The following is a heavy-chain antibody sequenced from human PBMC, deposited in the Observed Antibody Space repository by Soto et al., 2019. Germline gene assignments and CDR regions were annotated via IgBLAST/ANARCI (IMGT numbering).Heavy chain of an antibody. Sequence: QVQLVQSGAEVKKPGASVKVSCKASGYTFSSYHISWVRQAPGQGLEWMGWISAYNGNTNYAQKLQGRVTMTTDTTTSTAYMELRSLRYYDTGVDYCAGDGRPADFGGQGTLVTVSS. CDR3: AGDGRPADF. V-gene: IGHV1-18*01. J-gene: IGHJ4*02. CDR2: ISAYNGNT. CDR1: GYTFSSYH.